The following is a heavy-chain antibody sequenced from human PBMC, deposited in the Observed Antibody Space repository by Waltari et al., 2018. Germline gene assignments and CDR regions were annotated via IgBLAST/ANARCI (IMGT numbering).Heavy chain of an antibody. Sequence: QVQLVQSGAEVKKPGASVKVSCKASGYTFTGYYMHWVRQAPGQGLEWMGWMNPNSGNTGYAQKFQGRVTITRNTSISTAYMELSSLRSEDTAVYYCAREEQQLHAFDIWGQGTMVTVSS. CDR2: MNPNSGNT. J-gene: IGHJ3*02. V-gene: IGHV1-8*03. CDR1: GYTFTGYY. D-gene: IGHD6-13*01. CDR3: AREEQQLHAFDI.